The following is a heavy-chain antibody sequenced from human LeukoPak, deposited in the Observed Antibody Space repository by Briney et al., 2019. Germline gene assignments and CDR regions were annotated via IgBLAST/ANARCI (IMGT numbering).Heavy chain of an antibody. V-gene: IGHV4-39*01. CDR3: AKGPDYGDYYFDY. Sequence: SETLSLTCTVSGGSLSSSSYYWGWIRQPPGKGLEWIGSIYYSGSTYYNPSLKSRVTISVDTSKNQFSLKLSSVTAADTAVYYCAKGPDYGDYYFDYWGQGTLVTVSS. J-gene: IGHJ4*02. CDR2: IYYSGST. D-gene: IGHD4-17*01. CDR1: GGSLSSSSYY.